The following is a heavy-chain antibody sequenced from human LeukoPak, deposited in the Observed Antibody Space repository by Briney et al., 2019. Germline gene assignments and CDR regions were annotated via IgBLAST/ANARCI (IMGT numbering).Heavy chain of an antibody. D-gene: IGHD1-26*01. J-gene: IGHJ4*02. CDR1: GFTFSSYW. Sequence: GGSLRLSCAASGFTFSSYWVSWVRQAPGKGLEWVANIKQDGSEKYYVDSVKGRFTISRDNAKNSLYLQMNSLRAEDTAVYYCARGGGGATFYWGQGTLVTVSS. CDR2: IKQDGSEK. V-gene: IGHV3-7*01. CDR3: ARGGGGATFY.